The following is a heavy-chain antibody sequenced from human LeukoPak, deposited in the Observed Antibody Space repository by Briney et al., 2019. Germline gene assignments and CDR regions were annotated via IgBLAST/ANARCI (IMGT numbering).Heavy chain of an antibody. CDR2: ISGSGGGT. V-gene: IGHV3-23*01. Sequence: GGSLRLSCAASGFTFSSYAMSWVRQAPGKGLEWVSAISGSGGGTYYADSVKGRFTISRDNSKNTLYLQMNSLRAEDTAVYYCAKGGWVGYCSSTSCYWGFDHWGQGTLVTVSS. CDR1: GFTFSSYA. J-gene: IGHJ4*02. D-gene: IGHD2-2*01. CDR3: AKGGWVGYCSSTSCYWGFDH.